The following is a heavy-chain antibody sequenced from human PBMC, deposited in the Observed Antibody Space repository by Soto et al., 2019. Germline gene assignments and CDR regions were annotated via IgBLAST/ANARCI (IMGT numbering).Heavy chain of an antibody. Sequence: QVQLVESGGGVVQPGRSLRLSCAASGFTFNTYTMYWVRQAPGKGLEWVAVISYDGNNNYYTDSVKGRFAISRDNSKNALDLQMHNLRPEDTTLYFCARDSVTIVGASAFWAGNRLDRWGQGTLVTVSS. CDR3: ARDSVTIVGASAFWAGNRLDR. D-gene: IGHD3-16*01. CDR1: GFTFNTYT. V-gene: IGHV3-30*09. J-gene: IGHJ5*02. CDR2: ISYDGNNN.